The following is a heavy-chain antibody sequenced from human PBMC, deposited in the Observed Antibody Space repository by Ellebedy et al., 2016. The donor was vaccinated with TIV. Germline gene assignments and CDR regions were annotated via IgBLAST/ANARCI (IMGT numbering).Heavy chain of an antibody. CDR2: IIPIFGTA. J-gene: IGHJ2*01. CDR1: GGTFSSYA. V-gene: IGHV1-69*06. CDR3: AREREDTTTHYWYFDL. Sequence: SVKVSCXASGGTFSSYAISWVRQAPGQGLEWMGGIIPIFGTANYAQKFQGRVTITADKSTSTAYMELSSLRSEDTAVYYCAREREDTTTHYWYFDLWGRGTLVTVSS. D-gene: IGHD5-18*01.